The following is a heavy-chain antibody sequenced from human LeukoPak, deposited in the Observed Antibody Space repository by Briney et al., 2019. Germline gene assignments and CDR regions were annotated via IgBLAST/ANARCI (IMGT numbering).Heavy chain of an antibody. CDR1: GFTFSSYG. CDR3: ARGVTRYSSHWFDP. CDR2: IWYDGSNK. Sequence: GGSLRLSCAASGFTFSSYGMHWVRQAPGKGLEWVAVIWYDGSNKYYADSVKGRFTISRDNSKNTLYLQMNSLRAEDTAVYYCARGVTRYSSHWFDPWGQGTLVTVSS. V-gene: IGHV3-33*01. J-gene: IGHJ5*02. D-gene: IGHD6-13*01.